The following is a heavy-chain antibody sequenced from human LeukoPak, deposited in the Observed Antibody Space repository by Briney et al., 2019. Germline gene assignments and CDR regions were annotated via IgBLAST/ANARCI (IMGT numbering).Heavy chain of an antibody. CDR1: GLTFSSFW. V-gene: IGHV3-74*01. CDR3: ARRRERGASDAFAF. CDR2: INGDGGST. J-gene: IGHJ3*01. Sequence: GASLRLSCAASGLTFSSFWMYWVRQAPGKGLVWISRINGDGGSTTYADSVKGRFTISRDNAKNTVYLQMNALRAEDTAVYYCARRRERGASDAFAFWGQGTMVTVSS. D-gene: IGHD3-16*01.